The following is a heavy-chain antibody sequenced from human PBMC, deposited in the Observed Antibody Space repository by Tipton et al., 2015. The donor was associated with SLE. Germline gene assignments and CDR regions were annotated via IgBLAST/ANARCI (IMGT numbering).Heavy chain of an antibody. J-gene: IGHJ3*02. D-gene: IGHD4-23*01. Sequence: TLSLTCNVSGGSISSYYWSWVRQPPGKGLEWIGDIYYLGSANYNPSLKSRLTISVDTSKNQFSLKVSSVTAADTAVYYCAISYGGDVFDIWGQGTMVTVSS. V-gene: IGHV4-59*01. CDR3: AISYGGDVFDI. CDR2: IYYLGSA. CDR1: GGSISSYY.